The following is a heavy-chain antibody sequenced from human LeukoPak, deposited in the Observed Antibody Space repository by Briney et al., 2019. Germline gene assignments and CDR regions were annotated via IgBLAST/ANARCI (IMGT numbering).Heavy chain of an antibody. Sequence: GGSLRLTCAASGFTFSSYGMHWVRQAPGKGLEWVAVISYDGSNKYYADSVKGRFTISRDNSKNTLYLQMNSLRAEDTAVYYCAKDGSSGWFDYWGQGTLVTVSS. J-gene: IGHJ4*02. CDR1: GFTFSSYG. CDR3: AKDGSSGWFDY. CDR2: ISYDGSNK. V-gene: IGHV3-30*18. D-gene: IGHD6-19*01.